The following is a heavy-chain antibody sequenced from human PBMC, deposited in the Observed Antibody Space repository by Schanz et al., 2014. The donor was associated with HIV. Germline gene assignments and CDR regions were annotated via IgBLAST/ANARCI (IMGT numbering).Heavy chain of an antibody. Sequence: QVQLVESGGGVVQPGKSLRLSCAASGFTFRNFGMHWVRQAPGKGLEWVACIWYDGSNTHYADSVKGRLTISRDDSKNTVYLQMNSLRAEDTAVYYCARGEAITYYYHYYGMDVWGQGTTVTVSS. CDR2: IWYDGSNT. CDR1: GFTFRNFG. V-gene: IGHV3-33*01. D-gene: IGHD1-20*01. J-gene: IGHJ6*02. CDR3: ARGEAITYYYHYYGMDV.